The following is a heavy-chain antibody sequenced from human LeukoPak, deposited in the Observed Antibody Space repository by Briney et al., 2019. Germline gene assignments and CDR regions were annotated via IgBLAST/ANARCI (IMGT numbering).Heavy chain of an antibody. CDR3: AGAGGGGYMDV. D-gene: IGHD3-10*01. Sequence: SVKVSCKASGYTFTSYGISWVRQAPGQGLEWMGGIIPIFGTANYAQKFQGRVTIIGDEFTSTAYMELSSLRSEDRAVYYCAGAGGGGYMDVWGKGTTVTVSS. J-gene: IGHJ6*03. CDR2: IIPIFGTA. V-gene: IGHV1-69*13. CDR1: GYTFTSYG.